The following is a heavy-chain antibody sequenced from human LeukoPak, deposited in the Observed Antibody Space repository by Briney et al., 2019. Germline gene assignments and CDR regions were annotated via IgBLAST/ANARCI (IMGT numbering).Heavy chain of an antibody. CDR1: GYTFTSNY. CDR2: ISPSGGST. V-gene: IGHV1-46*01. CDR3: AREDYYDSGSYDH. J-gene: IGHJ5*02. Sequence: ASVKVSCKAFGYTFTSNYMHWVRQAPGQGPEWMGVISPSGGSTTYAQKFQGRVTLTRDMSTSTDYLELSSLRSEDTAVYYCAREDYYDSGSYDHWGQGTLVTVSS. D-gene: IGHD3-22*01.